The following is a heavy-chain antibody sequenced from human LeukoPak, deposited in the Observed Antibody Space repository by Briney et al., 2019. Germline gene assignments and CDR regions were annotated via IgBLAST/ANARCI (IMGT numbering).Heavy chain of an antibody. D-gene: IGHD3-10*01. Sequence: SVKVSCKASGGTFSSYAISWVRQAPGQGLEWMGGIIPIFGTANYAQKFQGRVTITADKSTSTAYMELSSLRSDDTAVYYCARDRSGSYYTDYYYYYMDVWGKGTTVTISS. CDR1: GGTFSSYA. CDR2: IIPIFGTA. V-gene: IGHV1-69*06. CDR3: ARDRSGSYYTDYYYYYMDV. J-gene: IGHJ6*03.